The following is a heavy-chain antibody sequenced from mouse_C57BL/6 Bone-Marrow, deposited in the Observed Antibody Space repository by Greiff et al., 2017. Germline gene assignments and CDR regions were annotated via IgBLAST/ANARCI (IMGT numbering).Heavy chain of an antibody. CDR2: FYPGSGSI. CDR3: ARHEANYYGSSQGYFDV. D-gene: IGHD1-1*01. J-gene: IGHJ1*03. CDR1: GYTFTEYT. Sequence: VQLQQSGAELVKPGASVKLSCKASGYTFTEYTIHWVKQRSGQGLEWIGWFYPGSGSIKYNEKFKDKATLTADKSSSTVYMELSRLTSEDSAVYFCARHEANYYGSSQGYFDVWGTGTTVTVSS. V-gene: IGHV1-62-2*01.